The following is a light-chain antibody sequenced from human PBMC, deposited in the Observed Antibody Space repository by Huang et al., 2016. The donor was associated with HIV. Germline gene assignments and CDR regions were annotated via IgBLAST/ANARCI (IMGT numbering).Light chain of an antibody. V-gene: IGKV3-15*01. Sequence: EIVMTQSPATLSVSPGERATLSCRASQSVSSNLAWYQQKPGQAPRRLMYGASIRATGIPARFTGSVSGTEFTLTISSLQSEDFAVYYCQQYNNWPPEETFGPGTKVDMK. J-gene: IGKJ3*01. CDR3: QQYNNWPPEET. CDR1: QSVSSN. CDR2: GAS.